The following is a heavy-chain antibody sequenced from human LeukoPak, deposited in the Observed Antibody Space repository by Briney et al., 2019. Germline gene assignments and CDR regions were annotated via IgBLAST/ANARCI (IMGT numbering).Heavy chain of an antibody. Sequence: PSETLSLTCTVSGGSISSSSYYWGWIRQPPGKGLEWIGRIYTSGSTNYNPSLKSRVTMSVDTSKNQFSLKLSSVTAADTAVYYCARGLYDYYYYMDVWGKGTTVTVSS. D-gene: IGHD2-2*02. J-gene: IGHJ6*03. CDR2: IYTSGST. CDR1: GGSISSSSYY. CDR3: ARGLYDYYYYMDV. V-gene: IGHV4-39*07.